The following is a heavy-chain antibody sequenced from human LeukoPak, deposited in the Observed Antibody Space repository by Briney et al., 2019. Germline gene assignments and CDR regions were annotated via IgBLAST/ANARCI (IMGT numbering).Heavy chain of an antibody. CDR1: GFTFSSYA. Sequence: PGGSLRLSCAASGFTFSSYAMSWVRQAPGKGLEWVSAISGSGGSTYYADSVKGRFTISRDNSKNTLYLQMNSLRAEDTAVYYCAKVSGDYVGYYYYYMDVWGKGTTVTVSS. J-gene: IGHJ6*03. CDR3: AKVSGDYVGYYYYYMDV. V-gene: IGHV3-23*01. CDR2: ISGSGGST. D-gene: IGHD4-17*01.